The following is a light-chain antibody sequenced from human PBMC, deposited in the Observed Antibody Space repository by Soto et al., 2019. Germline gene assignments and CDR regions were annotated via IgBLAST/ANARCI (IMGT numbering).Light chain of an antibody. CDR1: SSDVGGYNY. V-gene: IGLV2-14*01. CDR3: SSYTSSSTHAV. J-gene: IGLJ2*01. CDR2: EVN. Sequence: QSALTQPASVSGSPGQSITISCTGTSSDVGGYNYVSWYQQHPGKAPKLMIYEVNNRPSGVSNRFSGAKSGNTAALTISGLQAEDEADYYCSSYTSSSTHAVFGGGTKVTVL.